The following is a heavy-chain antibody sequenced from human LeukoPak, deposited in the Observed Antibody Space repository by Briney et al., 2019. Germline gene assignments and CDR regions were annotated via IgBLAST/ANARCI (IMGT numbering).Heavy chain of an antibody. D-gene: IGHD3-3*01. Sequence: PGGSLRLSCAASGFTFSIYAMSWVRQAPGKGLEWVANIKQDGSEKYYVDSVKGRFTISRDNAKNSLYLQMNSLRAEDTAVYYCARSYDFWSGYSPVDYWGQGTLVTVSS. CDR3: ARSYDFWSGYSPVDY. CDR2: IKQDGSEK. CDR1: GFTFSIYA. V-gene: IGHV3-7*03. J-gene: IGHJ4*02.